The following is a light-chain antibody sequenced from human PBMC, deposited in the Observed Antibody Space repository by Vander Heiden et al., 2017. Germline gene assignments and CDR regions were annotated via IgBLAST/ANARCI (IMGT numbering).Light chain of an antibody. J-gene: IGLJ2*01. CDR2: KDS. V-gene: IGLV3-25*03. CDR1: ALPKQY. Sequence: SYELTQPHSVSVSPGQTARITCSGDALPKQYAYWYQQKPGQAPVLVIYKDSERPSGIPERFSGSRSGTTATLTISGVQAEDEADYYCKSADSSVVFGGGTKLTVL. CDR3: KSADSSVV.